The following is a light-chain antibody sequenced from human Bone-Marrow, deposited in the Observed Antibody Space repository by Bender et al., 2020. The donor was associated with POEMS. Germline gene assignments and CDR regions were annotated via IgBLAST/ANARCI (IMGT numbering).Light chain of an antibody. CDR3: CSYAGSATWV. J-gene: IGLJ3*02. Sequence: QSALTQPASVSGSPGQSLTISCTGTSSDVGSFNLVSWYQQHPGKAPKVMIFEDIYRPSGVSNRFSGSKSGNTASLTISGLQSEDEADYYCCSYAGSATWVFGGGTQVTVL. CDR2: EDI. CDR1: SSDVGSFNL. V-gene: IGLV2-23*01.